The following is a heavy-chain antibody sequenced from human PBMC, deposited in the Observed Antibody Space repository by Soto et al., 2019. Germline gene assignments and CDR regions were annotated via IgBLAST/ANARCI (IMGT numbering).Heavy chain of an antibody. D-gene: IGHD3-22*01. V-gene: IGHV1-46*01. J-gene: IGHJ3*02. CDR2: INPSGGST. CDR1: GYTFTSYY. CDR3: ASFDYYDSSGYYLPHDAFDI. Sequence: RASVKVSCKASGYTFTSYYMHWVRQAPGQGLEWMGIINPSGGSTSYAQKFQGRVTMTRDTSTSTVYMELSSLRSEDTAVYYCASFDYYDSSGYYLPHDAFDIWGQGTMVTVSS.